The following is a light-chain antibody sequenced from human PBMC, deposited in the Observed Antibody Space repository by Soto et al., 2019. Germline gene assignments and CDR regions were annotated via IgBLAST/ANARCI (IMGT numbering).Light chain of an antibody. V-gene: IGKV1-5*01. CDR1: QSISDW. J-gene: IGKJ1*01. Sequence: DIQMTQSPSTLSASVGDRVTIACRASQSISDWLAWYQQKPGKVPQLLIYGASRLESGVPSRFSGRGSGTEFTLTISSLQPDDFATYYCQQYNSYWTFGQGTKVDI. CDR2: GAS. CDR3: QQYNSYWT.